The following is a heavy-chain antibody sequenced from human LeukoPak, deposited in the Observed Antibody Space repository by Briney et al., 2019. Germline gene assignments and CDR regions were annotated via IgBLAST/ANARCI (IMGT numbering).Heavy chain of an antibody. J-gene: IGHJ4*02. CDR3: ARNFDGGSGNPA. CDR2: IDPKSGGT. CDR1: GYTFTGYY. Sequence: ASVKVSCKASGYTFTGYYLHWVRQAPGQGREWVGWIDPKSGGTKIAQKFQGRVTMTRDTSISTAYMELSRLASDDTAVYYCARNFDGGSGNPAWGQGTLVTVSS. D-gene: IGHD3-10*01. V-gene: IGHV1-2*02.